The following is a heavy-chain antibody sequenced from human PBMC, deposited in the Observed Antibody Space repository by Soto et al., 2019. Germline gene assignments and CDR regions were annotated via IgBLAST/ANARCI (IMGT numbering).Heavy chain of an antibody. CDR1: GGSLRGYY. CDR2: INHSGST. D-gene: IGHD3-10*01. CDR3: ARLPRYGFGELLVDY. Sequence: PSETLSLTCAVYGGSLRGYYWSWIRQPPGKGLEWIGEINHSGSTNYNPSLKSRVTISVDTSKNQFSLKLSSVTAADTAVYYCARLPRYGFGELLVDYWGQGTLVTVSS. J-gene: IGHJ4*02. V-gene: IGHV4-34*01.